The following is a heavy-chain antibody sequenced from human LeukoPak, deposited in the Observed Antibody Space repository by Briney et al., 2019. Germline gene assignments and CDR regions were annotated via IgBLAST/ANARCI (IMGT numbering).Heavy chain of an antibody. V-gene: IGHV4-30-2*01. J-gene: IGHJ4*02. CDR2: IYHSGST. Sequence: SETLSLTCTVSGGSISSGGYYWSWIRQPPGKGLEWIGYIYHSGSTYYNPSLKSRVTISVDRSKNQFSLKLSSVTAADTAVYYCAREPDYGSGSDYWGQGTLVTVSS. CDR1: GGSISSGGYY. D-gene: IGHD3-10*01. CDR3: AREPDYGSGSDY.